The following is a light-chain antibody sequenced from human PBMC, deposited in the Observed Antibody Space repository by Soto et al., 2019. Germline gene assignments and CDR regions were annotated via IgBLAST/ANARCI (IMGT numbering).Light chain of an antibody. CDR2: WAS. V-gene: IGKV4-1*01. CDR1: QSVLYSANNENY. CDR3: HQYALAPWT. J-gene: IGKJ1*01. Sequence: DIVVTQSPESLAVSLGEMATIHCTSSQSVLYSANNENYLAWFQQKPGQPPKLLIYWASTRESGVPDRFSGSGSGTDFTLTISSLQAEDVAVYYCHQYALAPWTFGQGTKVEIK.